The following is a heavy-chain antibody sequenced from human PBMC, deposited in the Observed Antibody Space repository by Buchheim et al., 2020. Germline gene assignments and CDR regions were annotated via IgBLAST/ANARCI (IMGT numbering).Heavy chain of an antibody. CDR3: ARQYTH. CDR2: ISYSGTT. D-gene: IGHD2-2*02. V-gene: IGHV4-39*01. Sequence: QLHLQESGPGLLKPSETLSLPCTVSGGSITGDTFYWGWIRQPPGKGLEWIASISYSGTTYYNPSLMSRVTILVDTSKNQFSLRLSSVTAADTAVYYCARQYTHWGQG. CDR1: GGSITGDTFY. J-gene: IGHJ4*02.